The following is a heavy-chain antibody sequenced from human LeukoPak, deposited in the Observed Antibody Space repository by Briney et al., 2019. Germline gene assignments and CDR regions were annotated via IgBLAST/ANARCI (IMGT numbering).Heavy chain of an antibody. J-gene: IGHJ6*02. V-gene: IGHV4-61*01. Sequence: SETLSLTCTVSGGSVSSGTYYWSWIRQPPGKGLEWIGYIYYSGSTNYNPSLKSRVTISVDTSKNQFSLKVSSVTAADTAVYYCAREVVTRDHNYGLGVWGQGTTVTVSS. D-gene: IGHD2-21*02. CDR2: IYYSGST. CDR1: GGSVSSGTYY. CDR3: AREVVTRDHNYGLGV.